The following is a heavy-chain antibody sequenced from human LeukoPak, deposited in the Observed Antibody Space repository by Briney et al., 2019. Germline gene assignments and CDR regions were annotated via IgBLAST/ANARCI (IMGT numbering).Heavy chain of an antibody. CDR2: IDPSDSYT. J-gene: IGHJ4*02. Sequence: GESLKISCKGSGYSFTSYWISWVRQMPGKGLEWMGRIDPSDSYTNYSPSFQGHVTISADKSISTAYLQWSSLRASDTAMYYCARLMSGSASFDYWGQGTLLTVSS. CDR3: ARLMSGSASFDY. CDR1: GYSFTSYW. D-gene: IGHD6-19*01. V-gene: IGHV5-10-1*01.